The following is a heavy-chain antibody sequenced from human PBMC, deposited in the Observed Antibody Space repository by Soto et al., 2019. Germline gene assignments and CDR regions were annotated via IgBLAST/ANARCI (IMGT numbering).Heavy chain of an antibody. J-gene: IGHJ4*02. D-gene: IGHD5-18*01. Sequence: SETLSLTCTVSGGSISSGGYYWSWIRQHPGKGLEWIGYIYYSGSTYYNPSLKSRVTISVDTSKNQVSLKLNSVTATDTAVYYCARDHPHSYGVYYFDYWGQGTPVTVSS. CDR3: ARDHPHSYGVYYFDY. CDR1: GGSISSGGYY. V-gene: IGHV4-61*08. CDR2: IYYSGST.